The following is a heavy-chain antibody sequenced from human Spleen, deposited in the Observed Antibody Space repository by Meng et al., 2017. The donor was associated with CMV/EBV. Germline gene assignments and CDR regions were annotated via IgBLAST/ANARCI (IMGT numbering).Heavy chain of an antibody. Sequence: LSLTGAVCGGSFSGYYWSWIRQPPGKGLEWIGEINHSGSTNYNPSLKSRVTISVDTSKNQFSLKLSSVTAADTAVYYCARAIYGFDPWGQGTLVTVSS. J-gene: IGHJ5*02. CDR1: GGSFSGYY. CDR2: INHSGST. V-gene: IGHV4-34*01. CDR3: ARAIYGFDP. D-gene: IGHD3-3*01.